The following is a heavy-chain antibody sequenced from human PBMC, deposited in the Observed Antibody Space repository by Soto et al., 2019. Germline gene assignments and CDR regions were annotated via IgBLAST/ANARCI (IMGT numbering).Heavy chain of an antibody. Sequence: ETLSLTCAAYGGSFSGYYWSWIRQPPGKGLEWIGEINHSGSTNYNPSLKSRVTISVDTSKNQFSLKLSSVTAADTAVYYCARDRGYSYGGGDAFDIWGQGTMVTVSS. CDR3: ARDRGYSYGGGDAFDI. D-gene: IGHD5-18*01. J-gene: IGHJ3*02. CDR1: GGSFSGYY. CDR2: INHSGST. V-gene: IGHV4-34*01.